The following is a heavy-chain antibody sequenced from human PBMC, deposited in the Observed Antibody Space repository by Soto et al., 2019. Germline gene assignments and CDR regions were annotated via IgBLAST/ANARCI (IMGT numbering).Heavy chain of an antibody. Sequence: QVQLVESGGGVVQPGRSLRLSWAASGFTFSSYGMHWVRQAPGKGLDWVAGIWYDGSNKYYADSVKGRFTISRDNSKNTLYLQMNSLRAEDTAVYYCARDQKSSGWYSDYYYYGIDVWGQGNTVTVSS. CDR1: GFTFSSYG. CDR2: IWYDGSNK. V-gene: IGHV3-33*01. CDR3: ARDQKSSGWYSDYYYYGIDV. J-gene: IGHJ6*02. D-gene: IGHD6-19*01.